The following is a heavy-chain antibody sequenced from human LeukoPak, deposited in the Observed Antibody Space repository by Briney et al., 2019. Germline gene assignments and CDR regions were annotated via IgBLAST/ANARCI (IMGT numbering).Heavy chain of an antibody. CDR2: ISGNGVS. CDR1: GFTFSIAA. V-gene: IGHV3-64D*06. D-gene: IGHD5-24*01. J-gene: IGHJ1*01. Sequence: GALRLSCSASGFTFSIAAMHWVRQAPGKGLQYVSVISGNGVSSYADSVKGRFIISRDNSKNTVYLQMSSLRAEDTAVYYCVGDGRDGHNKDFYHWGQGTLVTVSS. CDR3: VGDGRDGHNKDFYH.